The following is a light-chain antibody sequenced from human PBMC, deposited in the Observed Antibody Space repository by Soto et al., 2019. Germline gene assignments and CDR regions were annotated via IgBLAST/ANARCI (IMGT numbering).Light chain of an antibody. CDR2: DAS. Sequence: TQSPSTLSLSPGERATLSCRASQSVSSYLAWYQQKPGQAPRLLIYDASNRATGIPARFSGSGSGTDFTLTISSLEPEDFAVYYCQQRSNWPLTFGGGTKVEIK. CDR3: QQRSNWPLT. V-gene: IGKV3-11*01. CDR1: QSVSSY. J-gene: IGKJ4*01.